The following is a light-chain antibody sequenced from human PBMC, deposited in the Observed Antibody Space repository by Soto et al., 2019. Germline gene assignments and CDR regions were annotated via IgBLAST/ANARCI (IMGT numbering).Light chain of an antibody. CDR1: SSNIGSGYD. CDR3: QSYDNSLSGSGV. J-gene: IGLJ1*01. V-gene: IGLV1-40*01. CDR2: GNS. Sequence: QSVLAHPPSLSGAPGQRVTISCTGSSSNIGSGYDVHWYQHVPGTAPRLLIFGNSSRPSGVPDRFSGSKSGPSAFLAITGLQAEDEADYYCQSYDNSLSGSGVFGTGTKVTVL.